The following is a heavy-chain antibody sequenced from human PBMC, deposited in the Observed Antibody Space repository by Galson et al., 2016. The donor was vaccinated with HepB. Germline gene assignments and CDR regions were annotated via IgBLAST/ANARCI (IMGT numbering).Heavy chain of an antibody. Sequence: SLRLSCAASGFGFSTYWMSWVRQAPGKGLEWVANIKEDGSEKYYVDSVKGRFTISRANAKRSAYLQMNSLRGEDTAVYYCARDGRTDCGGHCYPFDYRGQGTLVTVSS. J-gene: IGHJ4*02. D-gene: IGHD2-21*02. CDR3: ARDGRTDCGGHCYPFDY. CDR2: IKEDGSEK. V-gene: IGHV3-7*03. CDR1: GFGFSTYW.